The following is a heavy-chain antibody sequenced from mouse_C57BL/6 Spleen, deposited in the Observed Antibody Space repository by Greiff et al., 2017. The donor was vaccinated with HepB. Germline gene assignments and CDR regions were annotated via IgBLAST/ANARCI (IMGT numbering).Heavy chain of an antibody. V-gene: IGHV1-54*01. CDR1: GYAFTNYL. D-gene: IGHD4-1*01. CDR2: INPGSGGT. CDR3: ARGEANWGYFDV. Sequence: VKLQESGAELVRPGTSVKVSCKASGYAFTNYLIEWVKQRPGQGLEWIGVINPGSGGTNYNEKFKGKATLTADKSSSTAYMQLSSLTSEDSAVYCCARGEANWGYFDVWGTGTTVTVSS. J-gene: IGHJ1*03.